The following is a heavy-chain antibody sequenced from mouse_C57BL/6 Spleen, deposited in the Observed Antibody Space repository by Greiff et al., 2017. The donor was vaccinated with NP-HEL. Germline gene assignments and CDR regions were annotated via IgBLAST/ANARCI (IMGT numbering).Heavy chain of an antibody. CDR1: GYTFTSYW. J-gene: IGHJ2*01. CDR2: LDPSDSYT. Sequence: QVQLQQPGAELVKPGASVKLSCKASGYTFTSYWMQWVKQRPGQGLEWIGELDPSDSYTNYNQKFKGKATLTVDTSSSTSYMQLSSLTSADSAVYYCATHGASTVVATKDFDYWGQGTTLTVSS. V-gene: IGHV1-50*01. D-gene: IGHD1-1*01. CDR3: ATHGASTVVATKDFDY.